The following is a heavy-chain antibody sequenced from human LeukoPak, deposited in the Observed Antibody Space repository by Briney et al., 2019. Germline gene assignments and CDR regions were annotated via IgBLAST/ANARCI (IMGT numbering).Heavy chain of an antibody. Sequence: RGSLRLSRAASGFTFSSYGMSWVRQAPGKGLEWVSAITGSGGTTYYADSVKGRFTISRDNAKNSLYLQMNSLRAEDTAVYYCARGMATFDYWGQGTLVTVSS. CDR2: ITGSGGTT. J-gene: IGHJ4*02. D-gene: IGHD5-24*01. V-gene: IGHV3-23*01. CDR1: GFTFSSYG. CDR3: ARGMATFDY.